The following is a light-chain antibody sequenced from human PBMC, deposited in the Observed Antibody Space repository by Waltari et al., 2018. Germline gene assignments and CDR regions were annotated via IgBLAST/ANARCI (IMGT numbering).Light chain of an antibody. CDR2: WAS. V-gene: IGKV4-1*01. Sequence: IVVTQSPDSLAVSLGARVTLNCTSSRTVLYRSDKRNYLGWYQQKPGQSPRLLIFWASSRETGVPDRFRGSGSETDFTLTITSLQAEDVAIYYCQQYYAAPYTFGQGTRLEI. J-gene: IGKJ2*01. CDR3: QQYYAAPYT. CDR1: RTVLYRSDKRNY.